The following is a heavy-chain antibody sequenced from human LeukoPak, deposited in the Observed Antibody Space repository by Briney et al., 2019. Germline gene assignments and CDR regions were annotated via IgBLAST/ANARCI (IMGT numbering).Heavy chain of an antibody. J-gene: IGHJ5*02. Sequence: PGRSLRLSCAASGFTFSSYGMHWVRQAPGKGLEWVAVISYDGSNKYYADSVKGRFTISRDNSKNTLYLQMNSLRAEDTAVYYCAKDLPTTMIVSPLPRWFDPWGQGTLVTVSS. D-gene: IGHD3-22*01. V-gene: IGHV3-30*18. CDR3: AKDLPTTMIVSPLPRWFDP. CDR2: ISYDGSNK. CDR1: GFTFSSYG.